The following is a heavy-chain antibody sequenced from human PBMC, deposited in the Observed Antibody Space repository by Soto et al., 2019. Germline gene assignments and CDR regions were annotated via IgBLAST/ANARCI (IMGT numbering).Heavy chain of an antibody. J-gene: IGHJ3*02. V-gene: IGHV4-59*01. CDR1: GGSISSYY. CDR2: IYYSGST. CDR3: ARVVRGDCSGGSCYSGRLQNDAFDI. D-gene: IGHD2-15*01. Sequence: SETLSLTCTVSGGSISSYYWSWIRQPPGKGLEWIGYIYYSGSTNYNPSLKSRVTISVDTSKNQFSLKLSSVTAADTAVYYCARVVRGDCSGGSCYSGRLQNDAFDIWGQGTMVTVSS.